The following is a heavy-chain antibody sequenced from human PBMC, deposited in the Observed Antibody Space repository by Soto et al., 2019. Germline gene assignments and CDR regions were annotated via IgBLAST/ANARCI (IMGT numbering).Heavy chain of an antibody. D-gene: IGHD3-10*01. J-gene: IGHJ5*02. V-gene: IGHV6-1*01. CDR2: TYYRSRFFS. CDR1: GDSVSSYSAA. Sequence: SQTLSLTCAISGDSVSSYSAAWNWIRQSPSGGLEWLGRTYYRSRFFSDYAESVKSRIIINPDTSNNQFSLQLKSVTPEDTAVYYCVRDRYSSSGWFDPWGQGTPVTVSS. CDR3: VRDRYSSSGWFDP.